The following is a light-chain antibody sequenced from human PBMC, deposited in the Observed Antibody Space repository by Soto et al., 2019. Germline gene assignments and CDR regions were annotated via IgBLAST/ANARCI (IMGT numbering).Light chain of an antibody. J-gene: IGLJ2*01. CDR1: TSDVGDYNY. Sequence: QSALTQPASVSGSPGQSITISCTATTSDVGDYNYVSWYQQYPGKAPKPIIYHVSNRPSGVSNRFSGSKSGDTASLTISGLQAEDEADYYCSSYTSVGSVIFGGGTQLTVL. CDR2: HVS. V-gene: IGLV2-14*01. CDR3: SSYTSVGSVI.